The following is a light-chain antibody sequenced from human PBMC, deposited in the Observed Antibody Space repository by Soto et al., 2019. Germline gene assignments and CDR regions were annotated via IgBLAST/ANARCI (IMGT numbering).Light chain of an antibody. CDR1: SSDVGGYNY. V-gene: IGLV2-14*01. CDR2: AVT. J-gene: IGLJ1*01. Sequence: QSVLTQPASVSRSPGQSITISCTGTSSDVGGYNYVSWYQQHPCKAPKLMIYAVTDRPSGVSSRFSGSKSGNTASLTISGLQAEDEADYYCSSCTSSSTLFGTGTKVNVL. CDR3: SSCTSSSTL.